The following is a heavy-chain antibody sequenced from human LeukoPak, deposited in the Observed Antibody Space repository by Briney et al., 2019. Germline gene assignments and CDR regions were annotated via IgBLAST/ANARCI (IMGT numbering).Heavy chain of an antibody. CDR1: GFTFSGYG. CDR3: AKGDIVVVPAPMDV. CDR2: IWYDGSNK. V-gene: IGHV3-33*06. J-gene: IGHJ6*04. D-gene: IGHD2-2*01. Sequence: GGSLRLSCAASGFTFSGYGMHWVRQAPGKGLEWVAVIWYDGSNKYYADSVKGRFTISRDNSKNTLYLQMNSLRAEDTAVYYCAKGDIVVVPAPMDVWGKGTTVTVSS.